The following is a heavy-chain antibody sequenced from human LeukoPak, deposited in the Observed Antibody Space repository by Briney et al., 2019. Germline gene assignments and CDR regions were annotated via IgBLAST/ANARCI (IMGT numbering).Heavy chain of an antibody. J-gene: IGHJ4*02. CDR3: AREAYWTYNFDY. Sequence: PSETLSLTCTVSSYSISSGYYWGWIRQPPGKGLEWIGSIYHSGTTYYNPSLKSRVTISVDTSKNQFSLKLSSVTAADTAVYYCAREAYWTYNFDYWGQGTLVTVSS. D-gene: IGHD1-7*01. CDR1: SYSISSGYY. CDR2: IYHSGTT. V-gene: IGHV4-38-2*02.